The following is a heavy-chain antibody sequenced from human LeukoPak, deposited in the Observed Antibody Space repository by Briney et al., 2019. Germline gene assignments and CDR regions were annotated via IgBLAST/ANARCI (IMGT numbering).Heavy chain of an antibody. CDR3: AREVFWSGYPRYYYYYGMDV. J-gene: IGHJ6*02. D-gene: IGHD3-3*01. V-gene: IGHV1-46*01. Sequence: GASVKVSCKASGYTFTSYYMHWVRQAPGQGLEWMGIVNPSGGGTSYAQKFQGRVTMTRDTSTSTVYMELSSLRSEDTAVYYCAREVFWSGYPRYYYYYGMDVWGQGTTVTVSS. CDR1: GYTFTSYY. CDR2: VNPSGGGT.